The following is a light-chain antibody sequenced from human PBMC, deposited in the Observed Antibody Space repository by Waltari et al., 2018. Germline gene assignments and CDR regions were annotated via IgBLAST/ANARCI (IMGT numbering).Light chain of an antibody. J-gene: IGKJ1*01. CDR1: ESIATN. CDR2: HAS. V-gene: IGKV3-15*01. CDR3: QQYNNWPPST. Sequence: EILLTQSPDTLSVSPGERVTLSCRASESIATNLAWYQQRPGQAPRLLIFHASSRATNIPAKFSGSGSATEFTLTISSLQAEDVAVYYCQQYNNWPPSTFGQGTKVEFK.